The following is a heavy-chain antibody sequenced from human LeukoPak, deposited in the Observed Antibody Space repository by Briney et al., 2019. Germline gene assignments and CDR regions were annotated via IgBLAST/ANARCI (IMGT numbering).Heavy chain of an antibody. D-gene: IGHD3-10*01. Sequence: TSETLSLTCAVYGGSFSGYYWSWIRQPPGKGLEWIGEINHSGSTNYNPSLKRRVTISVDTSKNQFSLKLSSVTAADTAVYYCASRHGSGSYYNDFWFDPWGQGTLVTVSS. V-gene: IGHV4-34*01. CDR2: INHSGST. CDR3: ASRHGSGSYYNDFWFDP. J-gene: IGHJ5*02. CDR1: GGSFSGYY.